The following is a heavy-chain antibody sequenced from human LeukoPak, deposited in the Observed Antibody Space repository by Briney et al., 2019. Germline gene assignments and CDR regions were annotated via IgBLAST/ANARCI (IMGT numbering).Heavy chain of an antibody. V-gene: IGHV1-46*01. J-gene: IGHJ4*02. Sequence: GASVKVSCKASGYTFTSYYIHWVRQAPGQGLEWMGIINPAGGSTTYAQKFQGSRLTLTRDTSTSTVYMELSSLRSEDTAVYYCARLADYDSSGYLSYWGQGTLVTVSS. CDR1: GYTFTSYY. CDR2: INPAGGST. D-gene: IGHD3-22*01. CDR3: ARLADYDSSGYLSY.